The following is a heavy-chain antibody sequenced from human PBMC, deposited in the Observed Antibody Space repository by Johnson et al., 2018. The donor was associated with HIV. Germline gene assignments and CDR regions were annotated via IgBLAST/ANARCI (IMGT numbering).Heavy chain of an antibody. CDR1: GFTFDDFG. J-gene: IGHJ3*02. Sequence: VQLLESGGGVVQPGRSLRLSCAASGFTFDDFGMNWVRQAPGKGLEWVGRIKSKTDGGTTDYAAPVKGRFTISRDDSKNTLYLQMNSLKTEDKGVYYCTTERGYAYDIWGQGTMVTVSS. CDR2: IKSKTDGGTT. V-gene: IGHV3-15*01. CDR3: TTERGYAYDI.